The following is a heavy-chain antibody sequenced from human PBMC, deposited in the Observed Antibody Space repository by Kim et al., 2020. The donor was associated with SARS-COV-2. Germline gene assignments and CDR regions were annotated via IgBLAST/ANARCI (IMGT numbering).Heavy chain of an antibody. V-gene: IGHV4-39*01. CDR3: ARHEVYYDSSGWRARGAFDI. Sequence: SETLSLTCTVSGGSISSSSYYWGWIRQPPGKGLEWIGSIYYSGSTYYNPSLKSRVTISVDTSKNQFSLKLSSVTAADTAVYYCARHEVYYDSSGWRARGAFDIWGQGTMVTVSS. J-gene: IGHJ3*02. CDR1: GGSISSSSYY. CDR2: IYYSGST. D-gene: IGHD3-22*01.